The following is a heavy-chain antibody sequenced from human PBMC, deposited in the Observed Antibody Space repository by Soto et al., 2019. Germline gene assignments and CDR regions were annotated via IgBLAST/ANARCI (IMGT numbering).Heavy chain of an antibody. Sequence: HPGGSLRVYFAASGVTLSSYEMNGVRQAPGKGLEWVSYISSSGSTIYYADSVKGRSTISRDNAKNSLYLQMNSLRAEDTAVYYCARVGVDSSGYQGRDDAFDIWGQGTMVPVSS. CDR3: ARVGVDSSGYQGRDDAFDI. CDR1: GVTLSSYE. V-gene: IGHV3-48*03. J-gene: IGHJ3*02. D-gene: IGHD3-22*01. CDR2: ISSSGSTI.